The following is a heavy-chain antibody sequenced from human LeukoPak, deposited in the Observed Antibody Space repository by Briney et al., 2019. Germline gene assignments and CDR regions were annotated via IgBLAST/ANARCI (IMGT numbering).Heavy chain of an antibody. Sequence: PGGSLRLSCAASGFTVSSNYMSWVRQAPGKGLEWVSVMYSGGSTYYADSVKGRFTISRDNSKNMLYLQMNSLRAEDTAVYYCARGVARYYGSGSYDYWGQGTLVTVSS. CDR1: GFTVSSNY. CDR3: ARGVARYYGSGSYDY. CDR2: MYSGGST. V-gene: IGHV3-53*01. D-gene: IGHD3-10*01. J-gene: IGHJ4*02.